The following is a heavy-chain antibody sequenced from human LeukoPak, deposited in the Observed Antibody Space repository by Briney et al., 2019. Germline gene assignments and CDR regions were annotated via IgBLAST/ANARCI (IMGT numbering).Heavy chain of an antibody. J-gene: IGHJ3*02. V-gene: IGHV4-39*01. CDR2: IYYSGST. D-gene: IGHD1-20*01. Sequence: SETLSLTCTVSGDSISSSSYYWGWIRQPPGKGLEWIGKIYYSGSTYYNPSLKSRVTISVDTPKNQFSVRLSSLTAADTAIYYCARLFRITGRWIDAFDIWGQGTMVTVSS. CDR1: GDSISSSSYY. CDR3: ARLFRITGRWIDAFDI.